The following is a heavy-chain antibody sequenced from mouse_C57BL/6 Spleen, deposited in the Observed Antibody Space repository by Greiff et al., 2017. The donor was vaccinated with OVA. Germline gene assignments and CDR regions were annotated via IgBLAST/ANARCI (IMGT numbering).Heavy chain of an antibody. V-gene: IGHV5-4*01. Sequence: EVQLVESGGGLVKPGGSLKLSCAASGFTFSSYAMSWVRQTPEKRLEWVATISDGGSYTYYPDNVKGRFTISRDNAKNNLYLQMSHLKSEDTAMYYCARDGRQRGFAYWGQGTLVTVSA. CDR3: ARDGRQRGFAY. CDR1: GFTFSSYA. J-gene: IGHJ3*01. CDR2: ISDGGSYT.